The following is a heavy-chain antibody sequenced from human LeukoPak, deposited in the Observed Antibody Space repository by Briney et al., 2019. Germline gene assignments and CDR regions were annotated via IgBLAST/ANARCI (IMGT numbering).Heavy chain of an antibody. D-gene: IGHD6-19*01. CDR3: ARDRIAVAPVYGMDV. Sequence: GGSLRLACAASGFTFSSYAMSWVRQAPGKGLEWVSAISGSGGSTYYADSVKGRFTISRDNSKNTLYLQMNSLGAEDTAMYYCARDRIAVAPVYGMDVWGQGTTVTVSS. J-gene: IGHJ6*02. CDR1: GFTFSSYA. CDR2: ISGSGGST. V-gene: IGHV3-23*01.